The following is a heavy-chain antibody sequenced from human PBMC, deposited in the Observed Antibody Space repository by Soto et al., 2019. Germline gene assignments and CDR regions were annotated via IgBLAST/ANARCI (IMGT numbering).Heavy chain of an antibody. V-gene: IGHV3-21*01. CDR2: ISSSSYI. CDR3: ARGYYDSSGSLDY. Sequence: SLRVSCPASVFTFSSYSMNSVLKAPGKGLEWVSSISSSSYIYYADSVKGRFTISRDNAKNSLYLQMNSLRAEDTAVYYCARGYYDSSGSLDYWGQGTLVTVSS. CDR1: VFTFSSYS. D-gene: IGHD3-22*01. J-gene: IGHJ4*02.